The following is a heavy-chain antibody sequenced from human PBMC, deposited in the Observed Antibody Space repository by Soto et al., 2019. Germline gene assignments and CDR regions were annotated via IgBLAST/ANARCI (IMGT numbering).Heavy chain of an antibody. D-gene: IGHD1-1*01. CDR2: IYYSGST. CDR3: ARDAWNIEGYYYYGMDV. CDR1: GGSISSGGYY. V-gene: IGHV4-31*03. J-gene: IGHJ6*02. Sequence: QVQLQESGPGLVKPSQTLSLTCTVSGGSISSGGYYWSWIRQHPGKGLEWIGYIYYSGSTYYNPSLKSRVTISVDTSKNQFSLKLSSVTAADTAVYYCARDAWNIEGYYYYGMDVWGQGTTVTVSS.